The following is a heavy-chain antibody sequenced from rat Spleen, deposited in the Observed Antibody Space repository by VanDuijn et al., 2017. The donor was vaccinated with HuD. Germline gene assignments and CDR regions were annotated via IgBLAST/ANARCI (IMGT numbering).Heavy chain of an antibody. CDR1: GFTFNNYG. D-gene: IGHD1-11*01. J-gene: IGHJ4*01. CDR2: IKYEDFTP. V-gene: IGHV5-22*01. CDR3: VKEANYGGRMDV. Sequence: EVQLVESGRGLVQPGRSLKLSCAASGFTFNNYGMAWVRQTPTKGLEWVASIKYEDFTPYYGESVMGRFTISRDDGESTLYLQMNSLRSDDTATYYCVKEANYGGRMDVWGQGASVTVSS.